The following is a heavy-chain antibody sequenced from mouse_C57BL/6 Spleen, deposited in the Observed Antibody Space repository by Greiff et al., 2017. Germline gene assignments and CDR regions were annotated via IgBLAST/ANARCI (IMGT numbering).Heavy chain of an antibody. CDR3: ARGTTVVEAGTLYYYAMDY. Sequence: VKLMESGPELVKPGASVKISCKASGYTFTDYYINWVKQRPGQGLEWIGWIFPGSGSTYYNEKFKGKATLTVDKSSSTAYMLLSSLTSEDSAVYFWARGTTVVEAGTLYYYAMDYWGQGTSVTVSS. J-gene: IGHJ4*01. D-gene: IGHD1-1*01. CDR2: IFPGSGST. CDR1: GYTFTDYY. V-gene: IGHV1-75*01.